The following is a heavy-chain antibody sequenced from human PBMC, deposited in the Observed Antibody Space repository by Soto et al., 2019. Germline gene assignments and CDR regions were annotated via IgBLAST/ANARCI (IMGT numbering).Heavy chain of an antibody. D-gene: IGHD5-12*01. CDR3: ARDRNSGYGWHYGMDV. V-gene: IGHV4-31*03. CDR1: GGSISSGGYY. J-gene: IGHJ6*02. Sequence: SETLSLTCTVSGGSISSGGYYWSWIRQHPGKGLEWIGYIYYSGSTYYNPSLKSRVTISVDTSKNQFSLKLSSVTAADTAVYYCARDRNSGYGWHYGMDVWGQGTTVTVSS. CDR2: IYYSGST.